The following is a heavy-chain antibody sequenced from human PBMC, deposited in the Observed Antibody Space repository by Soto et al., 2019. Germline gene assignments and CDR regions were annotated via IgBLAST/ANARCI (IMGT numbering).Heavy chain of an antibody. CDR1: GYNFTDSW. J-gene: IGHJ3*01. Sequence: GESLKISCKGSGYNFTDSWISWVRQVPGKGLEWMGRIDPADSYTTYSPSFQGHVTISTDKSLSSAFLQWSSLKASDTAMYYCAKHLGLYFDTSGYYYEAQAFDLWGQGTMVTVSS. D-gene: IGHD3-22*01. CDR3: AKHLGLYFDTSGYYYEAQAFDL. CDR2: IDPADSYT. V-gene: IGHV5-10-1*01.